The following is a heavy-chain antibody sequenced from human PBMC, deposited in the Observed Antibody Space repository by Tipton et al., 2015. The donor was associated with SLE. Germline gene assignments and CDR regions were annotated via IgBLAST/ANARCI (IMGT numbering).Heavy chain of an antibody. CDR2: IWHDGNTK. CDR1: EFTFRDAW. Sequence: SLRLSCVASEFTFRDAWMSWVRQAPGKGLEWVAVIWHDGNTKYYGDSVKGRFTISRDISKNTMSLQMNSLRAEDTAVYYCAKAGGLMSYFYYMDVWGKGTTVTVSS. D-gene: IGHD3-10*01. J-gene: IGHJ6*03. CDR3: AKAGGLMSYFYYMDV. V-gene: IGHV3-33*06.